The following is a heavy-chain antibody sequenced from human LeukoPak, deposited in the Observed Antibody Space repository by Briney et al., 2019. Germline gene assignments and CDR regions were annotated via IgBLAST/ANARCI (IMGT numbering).Heavy chain of an antibody. CDR2: XIPIFGTA. D-gene: IGHD3-10*01. V-gene: IGHV1-69*06. Sequence: SVKVSCKASGGTFSSYAISWVRQAPGQGLEWXXXXIPIFGTANYAQKFQGRVTITADKSTSTAYMELSSLRSEDTAVYYCARDGDQVRGAEYYYYGMDVWGKGTTVTVSS. J-gene: IGHJ6*04. CDR1: GGTFSSYA. CDR3: ARDGDQVRGAEYYYYGMDV.